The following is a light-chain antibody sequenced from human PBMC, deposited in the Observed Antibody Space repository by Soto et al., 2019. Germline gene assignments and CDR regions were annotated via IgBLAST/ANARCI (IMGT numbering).Light chain of an antibody. V-gene: IGLV1-40*01. J-gene: IGLJ1*01. CDR3: QTYDSSLGGFYV. Sequence: QPVLTQPPSVCGAPGQRVTISCTGSSSNIGAGYDVHGYQQLPGTAPKLLIYGDSNRPSGVPDRFSGSKSGTSASLAITGRQAEDEDDYYCQTYDSSLGGFYVFGPGTTLTVL. CDR2: GDS. CDR1: SSNIGAGYD.